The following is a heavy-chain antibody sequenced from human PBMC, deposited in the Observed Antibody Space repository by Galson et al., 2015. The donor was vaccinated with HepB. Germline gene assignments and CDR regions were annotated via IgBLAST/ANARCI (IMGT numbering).Heavy chain of an antibody. D-gene: IGHD5-12*01. CDR1: GFTFSSYA. CDR2: ISGSGEST. J-gene: IGHJ4*02. Sequence: SLRLSCAASGFTFSSYAMSWVRQAPGKGLQWVSSISGSGESTYYADSVEGRFTISRDNSKNTVYLQMNSLRAEDTAMYYCARGYSKSWFSGLGYWGQGTLVTVSS. V-gene: IGHV3-23*01. CDR3: ARGYSKSWFSGLGY.